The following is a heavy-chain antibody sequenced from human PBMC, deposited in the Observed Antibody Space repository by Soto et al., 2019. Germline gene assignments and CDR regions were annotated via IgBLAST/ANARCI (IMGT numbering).Heavy chain of an antibody. CDR2: VIPVFNTS. CDR1: GGAFGRYS. V-gene: IGHV1-69*13. D-gene: IGHD4-17*01. Sequence: ASVKVSCKASGGAFGRYSVSWVRQAPGQGLEWIGGVIPVFNTSNYSLKFQGRVAIFADLSTSTVFMELRSLRSEDTALYYCARGDEMTAVTIFEYWGQGTLVTVSS. CDR3: ARGDEMTAVTIFEY. J-gene: IGHJ4*02.